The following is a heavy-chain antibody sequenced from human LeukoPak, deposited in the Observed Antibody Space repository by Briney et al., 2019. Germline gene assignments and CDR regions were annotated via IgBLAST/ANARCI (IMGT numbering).Heavy chain of an antibody. V-gene: IGHV4-34*01. D-gene: IGHD6-13*01. Sequence: PSETLSLTCAVYGGSFSGYYWSWIRQPPGKGLEWIGEINHSGSTNYNPSLKSRVTISVDTSKNQFSLKLSSVTAADTALYYCARDVSSSFNWFDPWGQGTLVSVSS. CDR3: ARDVSSSFNWFDP. J-gene: IGHJ5*02. CDR1: GGSFSGYY. CDR2: INHSGST.